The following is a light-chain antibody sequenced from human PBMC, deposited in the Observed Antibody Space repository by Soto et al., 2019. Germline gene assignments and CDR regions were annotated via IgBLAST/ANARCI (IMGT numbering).Light chain of an antibody. Sequence: IVMTQSPATLSPSPGERATLSCRASQSISSNLAWYQQKPGQAPSLLIYDAFTRATGIPARFSGSGSGTEFTLTISSLQSEDLAVYYCQQYNNWPLTFGGGTKVDIK. CDR3: QQYNNWPLT. V-gene: IGKV3-15*01. J-gene: IGKJ4*01. CDR2: DAF. CDR1: QSISSN.